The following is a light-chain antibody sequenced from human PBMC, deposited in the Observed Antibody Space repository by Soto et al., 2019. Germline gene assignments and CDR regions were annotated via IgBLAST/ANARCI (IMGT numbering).Light chain of an antibody. CDR1: SSDVVGYNY. V-gene: IGLV2-14*01. CDR2: DVS. Sequence: QSALTQPASVSGSPGQSITISCTGTSSDVVGYNYVSWYQQHPGKAPKLMIYDVSNRPSGVSNRFSGSKSGNTASLTISGLQAEDEADYYCSSYTGSSAVVFGGGTKLSVL. J-gene: IGLJ2*01. CDR3: SSYTGSSAVV.